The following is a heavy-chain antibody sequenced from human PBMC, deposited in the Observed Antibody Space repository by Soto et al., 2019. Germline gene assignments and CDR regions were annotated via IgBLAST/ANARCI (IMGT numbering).Heavy chain of an antibody. CDR3: LYYYDSSGSGTYYYYYMDV. V-gene: IGHV3-23*01. J-gene: IGHJ6*03. CDR2: ISGSGGST. CDR1: GFTFSSYA. D-gene: IGHD3-22*01. Sequence: GGSLRLSCAASGFTFSSYAMSWVRQAPGKGLEWVSAISGSGGSTYYADSVKGRFTISRDNSKNTLYLQMNSLRAEDTAVYYCLYYYDSSGSGTYYYYYMDVWGKGTTVTVSS.